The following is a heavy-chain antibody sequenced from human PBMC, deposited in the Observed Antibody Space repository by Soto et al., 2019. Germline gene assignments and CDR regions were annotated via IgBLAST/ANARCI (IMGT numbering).Heavy chain of an antibody. CDR2: IYYSGST. CDR1: GGSISSYY. J-gene: IGHJ4*02. D-gene: IGHD3-3*01. V-gene: IGHV4-59*01. Sequence: PSETLSLTCTVSGGSISSYYWSWIRQPPGKGLEWIGYIYYSGSTNYTPSLKSRVTISVDTSKNQFSLKLSSVTAADTAVYYCARERVVTEWDYWGQGTLVTVSS. CDR3: ARERVVTEWDY.